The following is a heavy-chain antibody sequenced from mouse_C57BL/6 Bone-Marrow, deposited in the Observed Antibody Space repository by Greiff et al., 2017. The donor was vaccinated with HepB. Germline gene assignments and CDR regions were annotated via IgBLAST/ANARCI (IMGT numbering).Heavy chain of an antibody. CDR1: GYSITSGYD. Sequence: EVQVVESGPGMVKPSQSLSLTCTVTGYSITSGYDWHWIRHFPGNKLEWMGYISYSGSTNYNPSLKSRISITHDTSKNQFFLKLNSVTTEDTATYYCARGDYYGSSFAYWGQGTLVTVST. V-gene: IGHV3-1*01. CDR3: ARGDYYGSSFAY. J-gene: IGHJ3*01. CDR2: ISYSGST. D-gene: IGHD1-1*01.